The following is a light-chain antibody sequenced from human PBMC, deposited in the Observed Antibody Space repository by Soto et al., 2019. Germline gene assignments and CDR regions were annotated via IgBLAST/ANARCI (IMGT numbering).Light chain of an antibody. CDR1: SSNIGAGYD. J-gene: IGLJ2*01. CDR3: QSYGSRLSVV. Sequence: QSVLTQPPSVSVAPGQRVTISCTGSSSNIGAGYDVHWYQQLPGTAPKLLIYGNSNRPSGVPDRFSGSKSGTSASLAITGLQAEDEADYCYQSYGSRLSVVFGGGTKLTVL. V-gene: IGLV1-40*01. CDR2: GNS.